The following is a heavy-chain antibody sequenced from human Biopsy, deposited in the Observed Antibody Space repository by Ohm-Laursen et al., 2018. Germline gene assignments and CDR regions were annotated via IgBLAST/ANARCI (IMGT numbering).Heavy chain of an antibody. CDR3: GNEVHGRDY. D-gene: IGHD2-15*01. Sequence: GTLSLTCAVYGKTFSDYYWGWIRQPPGKGLEWIGQINQSGRTNYNPSLKSRVNISADKSNNQFSLKLTSVTSADTAVYFCGNEVHGRDYWGLGALVTVSS. V-gene: IGHV4-34*08. J-gene: IGHJ4*02. CDR1: GKTFSDYY. CDR2: INQSGRT.